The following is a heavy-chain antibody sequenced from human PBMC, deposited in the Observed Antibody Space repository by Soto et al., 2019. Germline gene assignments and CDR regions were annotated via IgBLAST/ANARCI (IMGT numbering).Heavy chain of an antibody. J-gene: IGHJ5*02. D-gene: IGHD3-10*01. Sequence: KTXEALSVTCSVYGWSFSGYFWSWIRQPPIKGLDWIGEINHSGSTNYNPSLKSRVTISVDTSKNQFSLKLSSVTAADTAVYYCARGGYGSGLNWFDPWGQGTLVTVSS. CDR2: INHSGST. V-gene: IGHV4-34*01. CDR3: ARGGYGSGLNWFDP. CDR1: GWSFSGYF.